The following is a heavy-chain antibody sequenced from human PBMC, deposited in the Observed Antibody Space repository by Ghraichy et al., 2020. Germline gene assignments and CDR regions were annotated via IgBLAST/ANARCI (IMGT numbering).Heavy chain of an antibody. CDR3: AKTSGGERVGDFDY. V-gene: IGHV3-23*01. CDR2: ISGSGGST. D-gene: IGHD1-26*01. Sequence: GGSLRLSCAASGFTFSSYGMHWVRQAPGKGLEWVSAISGSGGSTYYADSVKGRFTISRDNSKNTLYLQMNSLRAEDTAVYYCAKTSGGERVGDFDYWGQGTLVTVSS. CDR1: GFTFSSYG. J-gene: IGHJ4*02.